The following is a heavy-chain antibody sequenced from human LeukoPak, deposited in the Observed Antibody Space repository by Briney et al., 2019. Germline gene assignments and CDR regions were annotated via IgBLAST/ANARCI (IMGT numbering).Heavy chain of an antibody. CDR2: IYSGGSP. CDR1: GVTVSSNY. CDR3: ARAWKSGYGGYYFDY. Sequence: PGGSLRLSCAASGVTVSSNYMSWVRQAPGKGLEWVSVIYSGGSPYYADSVKGRFTISRDNSKNTLYLQMNSLRAEDTAVYYCARAWKSGYGGYYFDYWGQGTLVTVSS. J-gene: IGHJ4*02. D-gene: IGHD3-9*01. V-gene: IGHV3-53*01.